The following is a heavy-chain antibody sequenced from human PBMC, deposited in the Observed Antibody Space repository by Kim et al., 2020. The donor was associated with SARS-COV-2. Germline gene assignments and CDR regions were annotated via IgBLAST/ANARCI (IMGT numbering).Heavy chain of an antibody. D-gene: IGHD4-17*01. Sequence: YNPSLKSRVTISVDTSKNQFSLKLSSVTAADTAVYYCASYYDYGDYVIDYWGQGTLVTVSS. CDR3: ASYYDYGDYVIDY. V-gene: IGHV4-34*01. J-gene: IGHJ4*02.